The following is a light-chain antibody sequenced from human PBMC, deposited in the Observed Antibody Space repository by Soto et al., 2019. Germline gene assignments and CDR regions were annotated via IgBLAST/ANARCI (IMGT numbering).Light chain of an antibody. Sequence: QSVLTQPASVSGSPGQSITISCTGTSSGVGGYKFVSWYQQHPGKAPKLMIYEVSNRPSGVSSRFSGSKSGNTASLTISGLQAEDEADYYCGSYTGSIYVFGTGTKVTVL. J-gene: IGLJ1*01. CDR1: SSGVGGYKF. CDR2: EVS. V-gene: IGLV2-14*01. CDR3: GSYTGSIYV.